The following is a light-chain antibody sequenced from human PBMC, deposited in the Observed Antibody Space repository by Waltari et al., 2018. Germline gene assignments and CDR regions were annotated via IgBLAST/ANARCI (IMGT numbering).Light chain of an antibody. CDR2: KAS. Sequence: DIQMTQSPSTLPAAVGDRVSITCRASQSINNWLAWYQQKPGKAPKVLIYKASSLESGVPSRFSGSVSGTEFTLTISSLQPDDFATYYCQQYQHYPLTFGQGTKVEIK. CDR1: QSINNW. V-gene: IGKV1-5*03. J-gene: IGKJ1*01. CDR3: QQYQHYPLT.